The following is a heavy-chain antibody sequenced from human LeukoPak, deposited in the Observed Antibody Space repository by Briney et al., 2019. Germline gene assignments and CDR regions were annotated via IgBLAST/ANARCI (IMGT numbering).Heavy chain of an antibody. CDR1: GYTFTGYY. J-gene: IGHJ4*02. CDR3: ARLHQVRYLDY. V-gene: IGHV1-2*06. Sequence: ASVKVSCKAAGYTFTGYYMHWVRQAPGQGLEWMGRINPNSGGTNYAQKFQGRVTMTRDTSISTAYMELSRLRSDDTAVYYCARLHQVRYLDYWGQGTLVTVSS. CDR2: INPNSGGT.